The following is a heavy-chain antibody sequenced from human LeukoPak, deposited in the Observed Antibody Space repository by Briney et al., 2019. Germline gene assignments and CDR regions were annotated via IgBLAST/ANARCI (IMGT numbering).Heavy chain of an antibody. CDR3: ARDHGGYSYGYDWFLDY. J-gene: IGHJ4*02. V-gene: IGHV1-69*06. D-gene: IGHD5-18*01. Sequence: SVKVSCKASGYTFTSYAISWVRQAPGQGLEWMGGIIPIFGTANYAQKFQGRVTITADKSTSTAYMELSSLRSEDTAVYYCARDHGGYSYGYDWFLDYWGQGTLVTVSS. CDR2: IIPIFGTA. CDR1: GYTFTSYA.